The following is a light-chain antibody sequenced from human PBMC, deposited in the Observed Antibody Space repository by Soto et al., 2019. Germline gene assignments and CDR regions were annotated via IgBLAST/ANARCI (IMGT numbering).Light chain of an antibody. Sequence: SYELTQPPSVSVAPGKTARITCGGNNIGSKSVHWYQQKPGQAPVVVIYYDSDRPSGIPERFSGSNSGNTATLTISRVEAGDEADYYCQVWDSSSDHRVFGTGTKVTVL. CDR3: QVWDSSSDHRV. CDR1: NIGSKS. CDR2: YDS. V-gene: IGLV3-21*04. J-gene: IGLJ1*01.